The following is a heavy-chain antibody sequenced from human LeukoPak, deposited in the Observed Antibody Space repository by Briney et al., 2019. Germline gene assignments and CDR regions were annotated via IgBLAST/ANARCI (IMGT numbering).Heavy chain of an antibody. Sequence: ASVKVSCQASGYTFTAYYIHWVRQAPGQGLEWMGRTNPHSGETNYAQKFQGSVTLTRYTSINTAYMDLSRLRSDNTAVYYCAKLGIGSTTRAWFDPWGQGTLVTVSS. J-gene: IGHJ5*02. V-gene: IGHV1-2*06. CDR1: GYTFTAYY. CDR2: TNPHSGET. D-gene: IGHD1-26*01. CDR3: AKLGIGSTTRAWFDP.